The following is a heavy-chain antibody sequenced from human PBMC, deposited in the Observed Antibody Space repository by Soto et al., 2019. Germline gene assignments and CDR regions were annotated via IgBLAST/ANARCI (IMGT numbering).Heavy chain of an antibody. Sequence: ASVKVSCKASGYTFTGYYMHWVRQAPGQGLEWMGWINPNSGGTNYAQKFQGWVTMTRDTSISTAYMELSRLRSDDTAVYYCARAVSYDFWSGQPTPRDYYYMDVWGKGTTVTVSS. CDR3: ARAVSYDFWSGQPTPRDYYYMDV. CDR2: INPNSGGT. CDR1: GYTFTGYY. J-gene: IGHJ6*03. D-gene: IGHD3-3*01. V-gene: IGHV1-2*04.